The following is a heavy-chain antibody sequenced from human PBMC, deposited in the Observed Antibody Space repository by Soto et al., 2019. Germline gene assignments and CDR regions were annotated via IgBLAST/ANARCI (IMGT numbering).Heavy chain of an antibody. J-gene: IGHJ6*03. V-gene: IGHV3-15*01. D-gene: IGHD2-2*01. CDR1: GFTFSNAW. CDR3: TVRTSSYYSYYYYMDV. CDR2: IKSKTDGGTT. Sequence: EVQLVESGGGLVKPGGSLRLSCAASGFTFSNAWMSWVRQAPGKGLEWVGRIKSKTDGGTTDYAAPVKGRFTISRDDSKNTLYLQMNSLKTEDTAVYYCTVRTSSYYSYYYYMDVWGKGTTVTVSS.